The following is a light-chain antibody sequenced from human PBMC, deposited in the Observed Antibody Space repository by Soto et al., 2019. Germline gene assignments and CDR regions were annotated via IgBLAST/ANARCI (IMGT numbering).Light chain of an antibody. V-gene: IGLV2-14*01. CDR2: DVS. J-gene: IGLJ2*01. CDR1: SSDVGTYNY. Sequence: QSALTQPASVSGSPGQSITISCTGTSSDVGTYNYVSWYQQHPGKAPKLIIYDVSTRPSGLSNRFSGSMSGNTASLTISGLQAEDEADYFCSSYASTSTLVVFGGGTKVTVL. CDR3: SSYASTSTLVV.